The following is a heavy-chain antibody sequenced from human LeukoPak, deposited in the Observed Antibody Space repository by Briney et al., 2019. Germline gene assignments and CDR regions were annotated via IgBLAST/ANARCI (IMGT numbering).Heavy chain of an antibody. CDR1: GGSISSGGYS. CDR2: IYHSGST. Sequence: PSETLSLTCAVSGGSISSGGYSWSWIRQPPGKGLEWIGYIYHSGSTYYNPSLKSRVTISVDRSKNQFSLKLSSVTAADTAVYYCARVSRRGIAVAGTYYFDYWGQGTLVTVSS. D-gene: IGHD6-13*01. V-gene: IGHV4-30-2*01. J-gene: IGHJ4*02. CDR3: ARVSRRGIAVAGTYYFDY.